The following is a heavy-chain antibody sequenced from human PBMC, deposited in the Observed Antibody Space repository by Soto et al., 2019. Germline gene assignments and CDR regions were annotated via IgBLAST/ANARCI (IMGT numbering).Heavy chain of an antibody. CDR2: IYYSGST. V-gene: IGHV4-61*08. CDR3: ARVSITMVRGVIITRVFDY. CDR1: GGSISSGGYY. D-gene: IGHD3-10*01. J-gene: IGHJ4*02. Sequence: SETLSLTCTVSGGSISSGGYYWSWIRQHPGKGLEWIGYIYYSGSTNYNPSLKSRVTISVDTSKNQFSLKLSSVTAADTAVYYCARVSITMVRGVIITRVFDYWGQGTLVTVSS.